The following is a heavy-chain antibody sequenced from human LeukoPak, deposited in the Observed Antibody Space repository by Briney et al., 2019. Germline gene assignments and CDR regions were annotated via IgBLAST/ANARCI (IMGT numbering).Heavy chain of an antibody. V-gene: IGHV3-30-3*01. J-gene: IGHJ3*02. CDR2: TSYDGSNK. CDR3: ARALKGGATTAFDI. CDR1: GFTFSSYA. D-gene: IGHD1-26*01. Sequence: GGSLRLSCAASGFTFSSYAMHWVRQAPGKGLEWVAVTSYDGSNKYYADSVKGRFTISSDNSKNTLYLQMSSLRGEDTAVYYCARALKGGATTAFDIWGQGTMVTVSS.